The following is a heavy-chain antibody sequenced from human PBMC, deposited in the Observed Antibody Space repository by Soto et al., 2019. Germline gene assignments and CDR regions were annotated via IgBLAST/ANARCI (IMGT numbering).Heavy chain of an antibody. CDR2: VSSSSSVT. CDR3: AKDQDFFLGYCSSTSCMGAFDI. J-gene: IGHJ3*02. V-gene: IGHV3-23*01. CDR1: GFTFSSYA. D-gene: IGHD2-2*01. Sequence: LRLSCAASGFTFSSYAMSWVRQASGKGLEWVSAVSSSSSVTYYADSVKGRFTISRDNSQNTLHLQMNSLRAEDTAVYYCAKDQDFFLGYCSSTSCMGAFDIWGQGAMVTVS.